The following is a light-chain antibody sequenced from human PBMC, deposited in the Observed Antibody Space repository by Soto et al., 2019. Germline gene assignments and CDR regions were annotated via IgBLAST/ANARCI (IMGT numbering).Light chain of an antibody. CDR3: QQYHNDSPWT. CDR2: KAS. J-gene: IGKJ1*01. V-gene: IGKV1-5*03. CDR1: QSIRNY. Sequence: DIQMTQSPATLSASVGDRVTISCRASQSIRNYLAWYQQKPGKAPQVLIYKASNLETGVPSRFSGSGSGTEFALFISSLQPDDLATYYCQQYHNDSPWTFGQGTKVEVK.